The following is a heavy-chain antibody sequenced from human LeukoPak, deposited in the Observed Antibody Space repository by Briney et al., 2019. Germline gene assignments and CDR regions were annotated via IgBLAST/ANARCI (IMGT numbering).Heavy chain of an antibody. D-gene: IGHD5-18*01. CDR3: AREHREYDSYGYSAIDY. CDR1: GFTFDDYA. V-gene: IGHV3-20*04. Sequence: PGGSLRLSCAASGFTFDDYAMSWVRQAPGKGLEWVSSINWIGGSTDYADSVKGRFTISTDNAKNSLYLQMNSLRAEDTAVYYCAREHREYDSYGYSAIDYWGQGTLVTVSS. J-gene: IGHJ4*02. CDR2: INWIGGST.